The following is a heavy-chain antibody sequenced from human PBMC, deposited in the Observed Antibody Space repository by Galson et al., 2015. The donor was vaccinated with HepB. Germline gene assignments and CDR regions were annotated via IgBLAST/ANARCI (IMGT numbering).Heavy chain of an antibody. CDR2: IWYDGSNK. V-gene: IGHV3-33*01. D-gene: IGHD4-11*01. J-gene: IGHJ4*02. CDR1: GFTFSKNG. Sequence: SLRLSCAASGFTFSKNGMHWVRQAPGKGLEWVAVIWYDGSNKYYADSVKGRFTISRDSSKNTLYLQMNSLRVEDTAVYYCARDLSTYIDYSGQGTLVTVSS. CDR3: ARDLSTYIDY.